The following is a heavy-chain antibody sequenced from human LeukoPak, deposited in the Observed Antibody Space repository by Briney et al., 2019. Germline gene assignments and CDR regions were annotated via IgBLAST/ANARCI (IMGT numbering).Heavy chain of an antibody. J-gene: IGHJ5*02. D-gene: IGHD3-16*01. Sequence: SETLSLTCTVSSYSISRGYYWGWIRQSPGKGLQWIGSIKNSGGTYYNPALKSRVTISVDTSKNQFSLKLTSVTAVDTALYYCTRMAAGGFDHWGQGILVTVSS. CDR1: SYSISRGYY. CDR3: TRMAAGGFDH. CDR2: IKNSGGT. V-gene: IGHV4-38-2*02.